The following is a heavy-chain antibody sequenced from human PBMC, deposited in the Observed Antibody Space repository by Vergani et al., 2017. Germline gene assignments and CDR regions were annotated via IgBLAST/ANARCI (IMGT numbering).Heavy chain of an antibody. CDR1: GFTFSSYS. CDR2: ISSSSTI. V-gene: IGHV3-48*01. J-gene: IGHJ4*02. CDR3: ARDREYYDCWSGYYGSPYYFDY. Sequence: EVQLVESGGGLVQPGGSLRLSCAASGFTFSSYSMNWVRQAPGKGLEWVSYISSSSTIYYADSVKGRFTISRDNAKNSLYLQMNSLRAEDTAVYYCARDREYYDCWSGYYGSPYYFDYWGQGTLVTVSS. D-gene: IGHD3-3*01.